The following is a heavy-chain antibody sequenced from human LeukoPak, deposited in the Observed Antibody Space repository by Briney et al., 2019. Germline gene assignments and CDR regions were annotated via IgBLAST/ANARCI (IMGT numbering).Heavy chain of an antibody. V-gene: IGHV3-53*01. CDR2: IYSDNT. CDR1: GFTVSSNS. D-gene: IGHD2-2*01. Sequence: GGSLRLSCTVSGFTVSSNSMSWVRQAPGKGLEWVSFIYSDNTHYSDSVKGRFTISRDNAKNSLYLQMNSLRAEDTAVYYCASGVSSTSCYVDYWGQGTLVTVSS. CDR3: ASGVSSTSCYVDY. J-gene: IGHJ4*02.